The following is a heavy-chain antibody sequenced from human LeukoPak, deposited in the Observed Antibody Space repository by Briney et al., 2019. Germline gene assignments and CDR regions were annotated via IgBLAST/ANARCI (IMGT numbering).Heavy chain of an antibody. V-gene: IGHV4-34*01. CDR1: GGSFSGYY. J-gene: IGHJ4*02. Sequence: SETLSLTCAVYGGSFSGYYWSWIRQPPGKGLEWIGEINHSGSTNYNPSLKSRVTISVDTSKNQFSLKLSSVTAADTAVYYCAVSGSYAFDYWGQGALVTVSS. D-gene: IGHD1-26*01. CDR2: INHSGST. CDR3: AVSGSYAFDY.